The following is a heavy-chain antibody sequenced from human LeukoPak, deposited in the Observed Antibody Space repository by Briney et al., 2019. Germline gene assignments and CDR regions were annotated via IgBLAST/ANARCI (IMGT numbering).Heavy chain of an antibody. CDR3: ASPPHDSSYGY. CDR1: GFTFSSYW. CDR2: IKQDGSEK. Sequence: GGSLRLSCAASGFTFSSYWMSWVRQAPGKGLEWVANIKQDGSEKYYVDSVKGRFTISRDNAKNSLYLQMNSLKAEDTAVYYCASPPHDSSYGYWGQGTPVTVSS. V-gene: IGHV3-7*01. J-gene: IGHJ4*02. D-gene: IGHD3-22*01.